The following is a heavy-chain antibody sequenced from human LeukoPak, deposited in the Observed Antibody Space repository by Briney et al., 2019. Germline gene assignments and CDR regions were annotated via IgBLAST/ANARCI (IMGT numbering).Heavy chain of an antibody. Sequence: GGSLRLSCAASGFTFSNAWMSWVRQAPGKGREWVGRIKSKTDGGTTDYAAPVKGRFTISRDDSKNTLYLQMNSLKTEDTAVYYCTTELPNYDFWSGYYNWFDPWGQGTLVTVSS. CDR1: GFTFSNAW. V-gene: IGHV3-15*01. CDR3: TTELPNYDFWSGYYNWFDP. D-gene: IGHD3-3*01. J-gene: IGHJ5*02. CDR2: IKSKTDGGTT.